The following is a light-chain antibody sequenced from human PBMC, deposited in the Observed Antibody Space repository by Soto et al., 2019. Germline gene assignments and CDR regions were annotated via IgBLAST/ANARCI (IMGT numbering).Light chain of an antibody. V-gene: IGKV3-20*01. J-gene: IGKJ1*01. Sequence: EIVMTQSPATLSLSPGERATLSCRASQSVHFNYLAWYQQKPGQAPRLLIYGASSRATGIPDRFSGSGSGTDFTLTISRLEPEDFAVYYCQQYGSSGTFGQGTKVDIK. CDR2: GAS. CDR3: QQYGSSGT. CDR1: QSVHFNY.